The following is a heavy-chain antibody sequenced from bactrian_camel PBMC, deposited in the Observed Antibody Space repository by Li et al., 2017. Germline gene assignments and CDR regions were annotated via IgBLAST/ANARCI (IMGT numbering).Heavy chain of an antibody. D-gene: IGHD3*01. J-gene: IGHJ4*01. CDR3: AAAKGLPDLLRGGYLSARSYNY. Sequence: QLVESGGGSVQPGGSLRLSCAASGSTNCKYDLSWYRQTPGKEREFVSAFFPDGTPTYANSVEGRFTISHDNAKNTLYLQMNSLKPEDTAIYYCAAAKGLPDLLRGGYLSARSYNYWGRGTQVTVS. CDR1: GSTNCKYD. V-gene: IGHV3S53*01. CDR2: FFPDGTP.